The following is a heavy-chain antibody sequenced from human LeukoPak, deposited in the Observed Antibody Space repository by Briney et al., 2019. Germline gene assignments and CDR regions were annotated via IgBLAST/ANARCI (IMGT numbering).Heavy chain of an antibody. CDR1: GFTFSSYA. CDR2: ISYDGSNK. V-gene: IGHV3-30-3*01. D-gene: IGHD6-19*01. J-gene: IGHJ4*02. CDR3: ARDGTARLAVAARPFDY. Sequence: GGSLRLSCAASGFTFSSYAMHWVRQAPGKGLEWVAVISYDGSNKYYADSVKGRFTISRDNSKNTLYLQMNSLRAEDTAVYYCARDGTARLAVAARPFDYWGQGTLVTVSS.